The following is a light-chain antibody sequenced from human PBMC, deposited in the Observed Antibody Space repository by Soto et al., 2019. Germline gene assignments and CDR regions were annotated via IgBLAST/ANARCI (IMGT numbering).Light chain of an antibody. CDR2: GDS. CDR1: SSNIGAGYH. CDR3: SSYTRSSTLVV. J-gene: IGLJ2*01. Sequence: QSVLTQPPSVSGAPGQRVTISCTGSSSNIGAGYHVHWYQQLPGAAPKLLIFGDSNRPSGVPDRFSGSKSGTSASLAITGLQADDEADYYCSSYTRSSTLVVFGGGTKLTVL. V-gene: IGLV1-40*01.